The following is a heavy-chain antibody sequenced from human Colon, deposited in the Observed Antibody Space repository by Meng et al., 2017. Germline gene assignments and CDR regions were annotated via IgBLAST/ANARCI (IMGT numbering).Heavy chain of an antibody. CDR3: ARGVDWAKSRNF. Sequence: QAQLQPWGARLLKSQATLPLTCAVHGGFFSNYYLAWIRKPPRKGLVWIGEIHSSGSSYYSPSLQSLITITLVTSNNQFSLSVSSLTAADTAVYYCARGVDWAKSRNFWGQGTLVTVSS. J-gene: IGHJ4*02. V-gene: IGHV4-34*01. D-gene: IGHD3-9*01. CDR1: GGFFSNYY. CDR2: IHSSGSS.